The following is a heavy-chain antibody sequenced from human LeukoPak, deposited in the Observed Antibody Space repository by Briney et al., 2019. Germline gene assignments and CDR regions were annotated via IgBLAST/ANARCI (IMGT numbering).Heavy chain of an antibody. Sequence: SETLSLTCTVSGGSISSYYWSWLRQPPGKGLEWAANIYHTGSTNYNPSLSSRVTISIDTAKNQFSLKLTSVTAADTAVYYCARRGRNSSGWQDYLWGQGTLVTVSS. D-gene: IGHD6-25*01. V-gene: IGHV4-59*01. CDR1: GGSISSYY. CDR3: ARRGRNSSGWQDYL. CDR2: IYHTGST. J-gene: IGHJ4*02.